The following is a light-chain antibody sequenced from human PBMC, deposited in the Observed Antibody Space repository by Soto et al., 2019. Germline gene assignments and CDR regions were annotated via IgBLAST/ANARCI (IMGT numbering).Light chain of an antibody. V-gene: IGLV1-40*01. J-gene: IGLJ3*02. CDR3: QSYDSSLSGFWV. CDR1: SSNIGAGCD. CDR2: ANT. Sequence: QSVLTQPPSVSGAPGQRVTISCTGSSSNIGAGCDVHWYQQLPGTAPKLLIYANTNRPSGVPDRFSGSKSGTSASLAITGLQAEDEADYYCQSYDSSLSGFWVFGGGTKLTVL.